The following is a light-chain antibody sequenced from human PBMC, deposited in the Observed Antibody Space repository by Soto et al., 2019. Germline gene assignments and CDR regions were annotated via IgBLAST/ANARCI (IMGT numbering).Light chain of an antibody. V-gene: IGLV1-51*01. J-gene: IGLJ2*01. CDR1: SSNIGSNY. CDR2: DNN. Sequence: QSVLTQPPSVSAAPGQKVTISCSGTSSNIGSNYVSWYQHLPGAAPKVLIYDNNKRSSGIPDRFSGSQSVTLATLDITGLQTGDEADYYCGTWDSGLSAVFGGGTKLTVL. CDR3: GTWDSGLSAV.